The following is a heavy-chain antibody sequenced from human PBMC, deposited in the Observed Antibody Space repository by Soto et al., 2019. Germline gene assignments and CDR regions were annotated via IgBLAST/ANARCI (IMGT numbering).Heavy chain of an antibody. CDR2: IYYSGST. V-gene: IGHV4-39*01. Sequence: SETLSLTCTVSAGSISSSSYYWGWIRQPPGKGLEWIGSIYYSGSTYYNPSLKSRVTISVDTSKNQFSLKLSSVTAADTAVYYCARLEMAVAAGIDYWGQGTLVTVSS. CDR3: ARLEMAVAAGIDY. D-gene: IGHD6-19*01. CDR1: AGSISSSSYY. J-gene: IGHJ4*02.